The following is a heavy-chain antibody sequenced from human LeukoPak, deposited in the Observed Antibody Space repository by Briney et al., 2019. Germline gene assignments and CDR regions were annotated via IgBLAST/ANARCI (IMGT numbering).Heavy chain of an antibody. J-gene: IGHJ4*02. CDR1: GFTFSSYA. D-gene: IGHD3-9*01. CDR3: AKEADDWYPRPFDY. Sequence: SGGSLRLSCAASGFTFSSYAMTWVRQAPGKGLEWVSAIGGSGDSTYYADSVKGRFTISRDNSKNTLYLQMNSLTAEDTAVYYCAKEADDWYPRPFDYWGQGTLVTVSS. CDR2: IGGSGDST. V-gene: IGHV3-23*01.